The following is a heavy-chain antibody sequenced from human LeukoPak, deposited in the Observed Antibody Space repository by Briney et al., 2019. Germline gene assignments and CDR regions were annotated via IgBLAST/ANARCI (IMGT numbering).Heavy chain of an antibody. CDR3: ARVPQYLMVRGKRNDAFDI. Sequence: GGSLRLSCAASGFMFSSYGMHWVRQAPGKGLEWVSFIRYDGSNKYYPDSVKGRITISRDNSKNTLYLQMDSLRAEDTAVYYCARVPQYLMVRGKRNDAFDIWGQGTMVTVSS. CDR1: GFMFSSYG. J-gene: IGHJ3*02. D-gene: IGHD3-10*01. CDR2: IRYDGSNK. V-gene: IGHV3-30*02.